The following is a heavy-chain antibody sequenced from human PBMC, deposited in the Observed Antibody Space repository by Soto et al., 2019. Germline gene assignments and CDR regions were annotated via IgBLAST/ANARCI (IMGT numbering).Heavy chain of an antibody. CDR1: GGTFSTYA. CDR3: ASGIQLWLRRINNGYSG. Sequence: QVQLVQSGAKVKKPESSVKVSCKAPGGTFSTYAISWVRQAPGQGLEWMGGIIPMFGTANYAQRFQDRVTITAEESTNTVYMELSSLRSEDTAVYFCASGIQLWLRRINNGYSGWGQGTLVTVSS. J-gene: IGHJ4*02. D-gene: IGHD5-18*01. V-gene: IGHV1-69*12. CDR2: IIPMFGTA.